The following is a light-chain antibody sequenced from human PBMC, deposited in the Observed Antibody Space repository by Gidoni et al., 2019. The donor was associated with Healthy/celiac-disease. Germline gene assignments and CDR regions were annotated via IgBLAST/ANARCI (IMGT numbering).Light chain of an antibody. Sequence: EIVLSQSPGTRSLSPGERATLSCRASQSDSSSDLAWYQQKPGQAPRLLIYGASSRATGSPDRFSGSGSGRDFTLTISRREPEDFAVYYCEQYGSSSFTFGGGTKVEIK. CDR2: GAS. V-gene: IGKV3-20*01. CDR3: EQYGSSSFT. J-gene: IGKJ4*01. CDR1: QSDSSSD.